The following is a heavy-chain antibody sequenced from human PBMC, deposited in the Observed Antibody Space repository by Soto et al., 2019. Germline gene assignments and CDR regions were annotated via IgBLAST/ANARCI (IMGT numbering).Heavy chain of an antibody. V-gene: IGHV3-11*01. CDR3: AREPPEFLESSSIFAFDV. Sequence: QGQLVKSGGGLVRPGGSLRLSCAASGFALNDYYMIWIRQAPGKGLQWVSYINPRGDTVFYADSLKSRVNISRDDAENSLNLQMDSLRGEDTAVYFCAREPPEFLESSSIFAFDVWGQGAMVTVSS. CDR2: INPRGDTV. D-gene: IGHD3-3*01. CDR1: GFALNDYY. J-gene: IGHJ3*01.